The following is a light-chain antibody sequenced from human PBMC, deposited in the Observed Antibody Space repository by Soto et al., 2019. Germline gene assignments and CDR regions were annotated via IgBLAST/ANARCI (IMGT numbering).Light chain of an antibody. Sequence: QSALTQPASVSGSPGQSITISCTGTGSVVGGYKYVSWYQQLPGKAPKPMIYDVSYRPSGVSDRFSGSKSGNTASLIISGLQAEDEADYYCSSYASSSPFVFGTGTKVTVL. CDR1: GSVVGGYKY. CDR2: DVS. J-gene: IGLJ1*01. CDR3: SSYASSSPFV. V-gene: IGLV2-14*01.